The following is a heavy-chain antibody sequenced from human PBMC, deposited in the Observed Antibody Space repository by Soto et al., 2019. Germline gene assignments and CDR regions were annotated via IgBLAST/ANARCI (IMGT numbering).Heavy chain of an antibody. D-gene: IGHD3-22*01. J-gene: IGHJ4*02. CDR3: VYYYDSSGYYYLVFDY. Sequence: EVQLVESGGGLVQPGGSLRLSCAASGFTFSTYWMSWVRQAPGKGLEWVSAISGSGGSTYYADSVKGRFTISRDNSKNTLYLQMNSLRAEDTAVYYCVYYYDSSGYYYLVFDYWGQGTLVTVSS. CDR2: ISGSGGST. V-gene: IGHV3-23*04. CDR1: GFTFSTYW.